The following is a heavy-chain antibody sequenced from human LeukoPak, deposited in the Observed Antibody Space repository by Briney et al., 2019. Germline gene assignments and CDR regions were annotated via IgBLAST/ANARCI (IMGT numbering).Heavy chain of an antibody. Sequence: PSETLSLTCAVYGGSFSGYYWSWIRQPPGKGLEWIGEINHSGSTNYNPSLKSRVTISVDTSKNQFSLKLSSVTAADTAVYYCARAYYDSSGYYEYYFDYWGQGTLVTVSS. CDR3: ARAYYDSSGYYEYYFDY. CDR1: GGSFSGYY. J-gene: IGHJ4*02. CDR2: INHSGST. D-gene: IGHD3-22*01. V-gene: IGHV4-34*01.